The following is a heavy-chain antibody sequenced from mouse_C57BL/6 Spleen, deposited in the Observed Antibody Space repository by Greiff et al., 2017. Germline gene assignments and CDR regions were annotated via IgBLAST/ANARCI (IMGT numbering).Heavy chain of an antibody. CDR2: INPYNGDT. V-gene: IGHV1-20*01. D-gene: IGHD1-1*01. CDR3: ARQYYGSRGYFDV. J-gene: IGHJ1*03. CDR1: GYSFTGYF. Sequence: EVKVVESGPELVKPGDSVKISCKASGYSFTGYFMNWVMQSHGKSLEWIGRINPYNGDTFYNQKFKGKATLTVDKSSSTAHMELRSLTSEDSAVYYCARQYYGSRGYFDVWGTGTTVTVSS.